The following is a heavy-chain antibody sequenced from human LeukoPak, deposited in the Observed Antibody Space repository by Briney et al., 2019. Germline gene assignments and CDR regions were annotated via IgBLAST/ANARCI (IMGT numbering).Heavy chain of an antibody. V-gene: IGHV1-46*01. D-gene: IGHD6-13*01. Sequence: ASVKVSCKASGYTFINYYIHWVRQAPGQGLEWMGIINPVGGGTTYARRFQGRVTMTMDTSTSTVYMELRSLRSEDTAVYYCAREGGREATGTAFDCWGQGTLVTVSS. CDR2: INPVGGGT. CDR3: AREGGREATGTAFDC. J-gene: IGHJ4*02. CDR1: GYTFINYY.